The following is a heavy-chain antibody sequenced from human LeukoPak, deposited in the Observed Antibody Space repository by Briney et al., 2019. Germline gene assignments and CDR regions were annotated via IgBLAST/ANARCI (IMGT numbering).Heavy chain of an antibody. CDR1: GYTFSDYY. D-gene: IGHD3-10*01. CDR3: ARDGDYGTGSYYRGCIDS. Sequence: ASVKVSCKASGYTFSDYYMHWVRQAPGQGLEWMGWINPNSGDSNYAQKFQDRVTMTRDTSISTAYMELSRLRSDDTAVYYCARDGDYGTGSYYRGCIDSWGQGTPVTVSP. CDR2: INPNSGDS. V-gene: IGHV1-2*02. J-gene: IGHJ4*02.